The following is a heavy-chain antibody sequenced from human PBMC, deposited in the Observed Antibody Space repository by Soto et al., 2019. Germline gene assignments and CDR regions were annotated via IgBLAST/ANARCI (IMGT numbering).Heavy chain of an antibody. J-gene: IGHJ3*02. CDR3: ARDGDRYCSGSSCSHDAFDI. Sequence: GASVKVSCKTSGYTFTTYGIRWVRQAPGQVLEWMGWISGYNGDTKYVQKFQGRVNMTTDTSTSTAYMELRSLRSDDTAVYYCARDGDRYCSGSSCSHDAFDIWG. D-gene: IGHD2-15*01. CDR1: GYTFTTYG. V-gene: IGHV1-18*01. CDR2: ISGYNGDT.